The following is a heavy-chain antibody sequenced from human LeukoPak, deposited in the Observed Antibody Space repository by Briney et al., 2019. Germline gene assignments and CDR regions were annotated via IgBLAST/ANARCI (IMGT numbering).Heavy chain of an antibody. CDR1: GYIFTSYY. Sequence: GASVKVSCKTSGYIFTSYYIHWVRQAPGQGLEWMGRIIPILGIANYAQKFQGRVTITADKSTSTAYMELSSLRSEDTAVYYCARDPGYGGNSAVDYWGQGTLVTVSS. CDR3: ARDPGYGGNSAVDY. D-gene: IGHD4-23*01. CDR2: IIPILGIA. V-gene: IGHV1-69*04. J-gene: IGHJ4*02.